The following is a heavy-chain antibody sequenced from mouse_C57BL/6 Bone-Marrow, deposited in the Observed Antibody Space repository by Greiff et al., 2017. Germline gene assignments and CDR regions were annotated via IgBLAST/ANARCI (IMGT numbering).Heavy chain of an antibody. J-gene: IGHJ2*01. D-gene: IGHD3-2*02. V-gene: IGHV1-19*01. CDR2: INPYTGGT. CDR3: AKRGYVIFDD. CDR1: GYTFTDYY. Sequence: EVKLQQSGPVLVKPGASVKMSCTASGYTFTDYYMNWVKQSHGKRLEWIGVINPYTGGTSYNQKFKGKATLTVDKSSSTAYMELNSLTSEDSAIYYCAKRGYVIFDDWGQGTTLTVSS.